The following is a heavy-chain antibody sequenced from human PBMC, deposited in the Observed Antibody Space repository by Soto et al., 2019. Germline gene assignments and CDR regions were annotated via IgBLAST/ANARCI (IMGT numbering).Heavy chain of an antibody. V-gene: IGHV3-21*04. CDR1: GFTFSSYS. D-gene: IGHD4-17*01. Sequence: GGSLRLSCAASGFTFSSYSMNWVRQAPEKGLEWVSSISSSSSYIYYADSVKGRFTISRDNAKNSLYLQMNSLRAEDTAVYYCAKDPADYGDYVDYYYGMDVWGQGTTVTVSS. CDR3: AKDPADYGDYVDYYYGMDV. CDR2: ISSSSSYI. J-gene: IGHJ6*02.